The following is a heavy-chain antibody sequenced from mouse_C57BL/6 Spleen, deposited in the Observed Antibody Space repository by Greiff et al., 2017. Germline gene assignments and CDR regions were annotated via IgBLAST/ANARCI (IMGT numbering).Heavy chain of an antibody. Sequence: QVQLQQPGAELVRPGSSVKLSCKASGYTFTSYWMHWVKQRPIQGLEWIGNIDPSDSETHYNQKFKDKATLTVDKSSSTAYMQLSSLTSEDSAVXYCARDYYGSSHWYFDVWGTGTTVTVSS. D-gene: IGHD1-1*01. CDR2: IDPSDSET. CDR3: ARDYYGSSHWYFDV. V-gene: IGHV1-52*01. CDR1: GYTFTSYW. J-gene: IGHJ1*03.